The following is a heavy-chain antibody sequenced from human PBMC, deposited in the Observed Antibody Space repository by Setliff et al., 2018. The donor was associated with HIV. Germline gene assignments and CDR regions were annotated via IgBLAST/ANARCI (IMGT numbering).Heavy chain of an antibody. CDR3: ARVRVGATPLDY. V-gene: IGHV1-18*01. D-gene: IGHD1-26*01. CDR2: ISAYTANT. CDR1: GYTFPNYG. Sequence: ASVKVSCKASGYTFPNYGITWVRQAPGQGLEWMGWISAYTANTNYAQDLQGRVTLTTDTSTSTAYMELRSLRSDDTAVYYCARVRVGATPLDYWGQGTLVTVSS. J-gene: IGHJ4*02.